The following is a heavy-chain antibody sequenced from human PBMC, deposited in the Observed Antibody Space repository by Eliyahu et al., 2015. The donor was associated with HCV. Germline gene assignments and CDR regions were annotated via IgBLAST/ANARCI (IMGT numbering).Heavy chain of an antibody. D-gene: IGHD3-22*01. CDR2: ISYDGSNK. V-gene: IGHV3-30*18. Sequence: QVQLVESGGGVVQPGXSLXLSCAAXGFXFSXYGXXWVRQAPGKGLEWVAVISYDGSNKYYADSVKGRFTISRDNSKNTLYLQMNSLRAEDTAVYYCAKTYYDSSGYYYDADAFDIWGQGTMVTVSS. J-gene: IGHJ3*02. CDR3: AKTYYDSSGYYYDADAFDI. CDR1: GFXFSXYG.